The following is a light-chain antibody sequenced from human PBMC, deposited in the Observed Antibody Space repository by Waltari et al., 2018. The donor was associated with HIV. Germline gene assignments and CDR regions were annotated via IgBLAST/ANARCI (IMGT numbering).Light chain of an antibody. CDR1: QSVRSN. V-gene: IGKV3-15*01. CDR2: DAS. CDR3: QQYNNWWT. Sequence: IVMTQSPATLSLSPGERAPLSCRASQSVRSNLAWYQQKPGQAPRLLIYDASTRATGIPARFSGSGSGTEFSLTISSLQSEDFAVYYCQQYNNWWTFGQGTKVEIK. J-gene: IGKJ1*01.